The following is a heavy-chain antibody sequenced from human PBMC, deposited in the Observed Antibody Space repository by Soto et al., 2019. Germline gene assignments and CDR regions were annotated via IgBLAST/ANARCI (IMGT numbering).Heavy chain of an antibody. CDR2: IWYDGSNK. J-gene: IGHJ4*02. Sequence: QVQLVESGGGVVQPGRSLRLSCAASGFTFSSYGMHWVRQAPGKGLEWVAVIWYDGSNKYYADSVKGRLTISRDNSKNTLYLQMNSLRAEDTAVYYCARGGPEYYYGSGSLTYWGQGTLVTVSS. CDR1: GFTFSSYG. D-gene: IGHD3-10*01. V-gene: IGHV3-33*01. CDR3: ARGGPEYYYGSGSLTY.